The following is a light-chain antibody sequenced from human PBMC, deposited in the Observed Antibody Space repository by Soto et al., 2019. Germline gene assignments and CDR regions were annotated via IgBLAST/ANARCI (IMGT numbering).Light chain of an antibody. CDR2: AAS. CDR1: QGISSY. V-gene: IGKV1-9*01. Sequence: IPLTQSPSSLSASVGDRVTITCRASQGISSYLAWYQQKPGKAPKLLIYAASTLQSGVPSRFSGSGSGTDFTLTISSLQPEDFATYYCRQLNSYPPEYTFGQGTKLEIK. CDR3: RQLNSYPPEYT. J-gene: IGKJ2*01.